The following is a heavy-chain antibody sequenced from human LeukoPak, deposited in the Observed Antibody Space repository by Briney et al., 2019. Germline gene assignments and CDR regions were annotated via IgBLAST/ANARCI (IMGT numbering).Heavy chain of an antibody. J-gene: IGHJ5*02. Sequence: GGSLRLSCAASGFIFSSYSMNWVRQAPGKGLEWIPSISSSSSYIYYADSVKGRFTISRDNAKNSLYLQMNSLRAEDTAVYYCARIVAARGVNWFDPWGQGTLVTVSS. CDR2: ISSSSSYI. CDR3: ARIVAARGVNWFDP. D-gene: IGHD6-6*01. CDR1: GFIFSSYS. V-gene: IGHV3-21*01.